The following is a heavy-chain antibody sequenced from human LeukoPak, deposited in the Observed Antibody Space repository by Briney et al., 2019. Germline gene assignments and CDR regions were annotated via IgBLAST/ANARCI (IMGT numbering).Heavy chain of an antibody. Sequence: SETLSLTCTVSGGSISSGSYYWSWIRQPPGKGLEWIGYIYYSGSTYYNPSLKSRVTISVDTSKNQFSLKLSSVTAADTAVYYCARERTAVAGTQHAFDIWGQGTMVTVSS. CDR3: ARERTAVAGTQHAFDI. CDR1: GGSISSGSYY. D-gene: IGHD6-19*01. V-gene: IGHV4-30-4*08. CDR2: IYYSGST. J-gene: IGHJ3*02.